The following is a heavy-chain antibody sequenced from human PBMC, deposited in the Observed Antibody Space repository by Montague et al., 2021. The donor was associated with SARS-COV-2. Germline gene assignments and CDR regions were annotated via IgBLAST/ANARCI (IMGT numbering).Heavy chain of an antibody. V-gene: IGHV2-5*02. Sequence: PALVKPTQTLTLTCTFSGFSLSTRTVGVGWIRQPPGKALEWLALIYWDDDKRYSPSLKSRLTITKVTSKNQVVLTKTNMDPVDTATYYCAHRLPAVAAFDYWGQGTLVTVSS. CDR3: AHRLPAVAAFDY. CDR1: GFSLSTRTVG. CDR2: IYWDDDK. J-gene: IGHJ4*02. D-gene: IGHD6-6*01.